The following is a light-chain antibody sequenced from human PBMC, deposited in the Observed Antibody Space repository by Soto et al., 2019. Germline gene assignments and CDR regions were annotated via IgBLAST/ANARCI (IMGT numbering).Light chain of an antibody. J-gene: IGLJ2*01. CDR2: EVT. V-gene: IGLV2-14*01. Sequence: QSALTQPASVSGSPGQSITISCAGTRDDIGAYDYVSWYQQHPGNAPKLLVYEVTNRPSGVSDRFSGSKSGNTASLTISGLQAEDDADYYCNPYTNSSAVVFGGGIKVTVL. CDR3: NPYTNSSAVV. CDR1: RDDIGAYDY.